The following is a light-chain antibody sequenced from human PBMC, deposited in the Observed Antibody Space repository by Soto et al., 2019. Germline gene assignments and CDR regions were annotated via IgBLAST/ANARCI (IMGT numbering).Light chain of an antibody. V-gene: IGKV3-20*01. Sequence: EIVLTQSPGTLSLSPGERATPSCRASQSVSSSYLAWYQQKPGQAPRLLIYGASSRATGIPDRFSGSGSGTEFTLTISSLQSEDFAIYYCQKYNNWPPITFGQGTRLEIK. J-gene: IGKJ5*01. CDR3: QKYNNWPPIT. CDR1: QSVSSSY. CDR2: GAS.